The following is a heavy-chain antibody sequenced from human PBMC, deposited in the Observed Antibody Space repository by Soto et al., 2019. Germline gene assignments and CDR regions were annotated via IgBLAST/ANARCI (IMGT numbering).Heavy chain of an antibody. V-gene: IGHV3-30*03. J-gene: IGHJ5*02. CDR2: ISYDGSNK. CDR1: GFTFCSYG. Sequence: PGGSLRLSCAASGFTFCSYGMHWVRQAPGKGLEWVAVISYDGSNKYYADSVKGRFTISRDNSKNTLYLQMNSLRAEDTAVYYCARDYSSRFDPWGQGTLVTVSS. CDR3: ARDYSSRFDP. D-gene: IGHD6-13*01.